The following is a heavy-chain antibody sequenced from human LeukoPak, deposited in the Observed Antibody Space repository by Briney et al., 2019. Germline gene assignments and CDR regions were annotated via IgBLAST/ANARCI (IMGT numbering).Heavy chain of an antibody. CDR2: IKADGSEK. V-gene: IGHV3-7*04. Sequence: GGSLRLSCAASGFTFSNDWMNWVRQAPGKGLEWVANIKADGSEKDCVDSVKGRFIISRDNAKKSLYLQMNSLRVEDTAVYYWGGGGESRAILQQWGQGALVSVCS. CDR1: GFTFSNDW. CDR3: GGGGESRAILQQ. D-gene: IGHD3-16*01. J-gene: IGHJ4*02.